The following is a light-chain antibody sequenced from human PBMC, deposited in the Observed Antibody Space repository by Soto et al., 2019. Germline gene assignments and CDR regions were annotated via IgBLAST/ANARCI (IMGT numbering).Light chain of an antibody. CDR1: QSIGNY. CDR2: GAS. Sequence: DIQMTHSPSSLSASVGDRVTITCRASQSIGNYLNWYQQKPGKAPRLLIYGASTLKSGVPSRFSGSGSGTDFTLTVSSLQPEDFATYYCQQSYIIPLSFGQGTKVDIK. J-gene: IGKJ1*01. CDR3: QQSYIIPLS. V-gene: IGKV1-39*01.